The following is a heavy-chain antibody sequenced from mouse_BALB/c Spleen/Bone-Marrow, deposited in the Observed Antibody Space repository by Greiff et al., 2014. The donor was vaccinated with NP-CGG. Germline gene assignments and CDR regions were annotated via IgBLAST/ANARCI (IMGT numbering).Heavy chain of an antibody. J-gene: IGHJ2*01. D-gene: IGHD2-10*02. CDR2: IYPGDGDT. CDR1: GYVFSSYW. Sequence: QVQLKESGAELVRPGSSVKISCKASGYVFSSYWMNWVKQRPGQGFEWIGQIYPGDGDTNYNGKFKGKATLTADKSSSTAYMQLSSLTSEDSAVYFCARKYGDYWGQGTTLTVSS. V-gene: IGHV1-80*01. CDR3: ARKYGDY.